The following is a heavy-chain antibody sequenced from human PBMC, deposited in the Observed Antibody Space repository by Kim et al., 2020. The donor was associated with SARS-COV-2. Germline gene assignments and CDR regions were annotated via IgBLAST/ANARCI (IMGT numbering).Heavy chain of an antibody. Sequence: GGSLRLSCEASGFPFSRSTMSWVRQAPGKGLEWVSAIGYSGRDRYYADSVKGRLTVSRDNSRSTLYLEMTNLRPDDTGLYYCAKGPWDGPHCFEILGQG. J-gene: IGHJ3*02. CDR3: AKGPWDGPHCFEI. V-gene: IGHV3-23*01. CDR2: IGYSGRDR. CDR1: GFPFSRST. D-gene: IGHD1-26*01.